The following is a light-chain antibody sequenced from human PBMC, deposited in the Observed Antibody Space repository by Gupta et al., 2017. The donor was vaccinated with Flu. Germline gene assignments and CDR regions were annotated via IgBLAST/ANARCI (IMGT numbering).Light chain of an antibody. Sequence: DIQMTQSPSSRSASVGDTVIITCRPSQSIANFLNWYQQKPGQVPRLLIHAASTLQNGVSSRFSGRASGTDYTLTIKKLEPEDFATYYCQQSDSVPWTFGRGTKV. CDR2: AAS. J-gene: IGKJ1*01. V-gene: IGKV1-39*01. CDR1: QSIANF. CDR3: QQSDSVPWT.